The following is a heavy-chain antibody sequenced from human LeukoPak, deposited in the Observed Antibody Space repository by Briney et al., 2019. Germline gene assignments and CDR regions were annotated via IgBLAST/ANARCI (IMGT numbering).Heavy chain of an antibody. V-gene: IGHV1-24*01. CDR1: GYTLTELS. J-gene: IGHJ4*02. CDR2: FDPEDGET. Sequence: GASVKVSCKVSGYTLTELSMHWVRQAPGKGLEWMGGFDPEDGETIYAQKFQGRVTMTEDTFTDTAYMELSRLRSEDTAVYYCATDRRDGYNLRYWGQATLVTVSS. D-gene: IGHD5-24*01. CDR3: ATDRRDGYNLRY.